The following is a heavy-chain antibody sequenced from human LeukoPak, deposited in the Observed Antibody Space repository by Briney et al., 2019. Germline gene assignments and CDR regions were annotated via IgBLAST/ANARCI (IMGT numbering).Heavy chain of an antibody. Sequence: PSETLSLTCTVSGGSISSYYWSWIRQPPGKGLEWIGYIYYSGSTNYNPSLKSRVTISVDTSKNQFSLKLSSVTAADTAVYYCARARDSSGYSLVSYYYYMDVWGKGTTVTISS. CDR1: GGSISSYY. CDR3: ARARDSSGYSLVSYYYYMDV. CDR2: IYYSGST. J-gene: IGHJ6*03. D-gene: IGHD3-22*01. V-gene: IGHV4-59*01.